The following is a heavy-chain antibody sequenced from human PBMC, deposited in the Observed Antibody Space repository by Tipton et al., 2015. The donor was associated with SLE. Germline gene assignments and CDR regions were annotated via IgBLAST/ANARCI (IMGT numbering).Heavy chain of an antibody. J-gene: IGHJ4*02. CDR3: ARHGASGNHRSALDF. Sequence: TLSPTCTVSGGSLSSYYWSWIRQPPGKGLEWIGQIYYSGSTSYDPSLQSRVSISLDTSKNQFSLRLSSVTAADTAVYYCARHGASGNHRSALDFWGQGTLVTVSS. CDR2: IYYSGST. CDR1: GGSLSSYY. V-gene: IGHV4-59*08. D-gene: IGHD3-16*02.